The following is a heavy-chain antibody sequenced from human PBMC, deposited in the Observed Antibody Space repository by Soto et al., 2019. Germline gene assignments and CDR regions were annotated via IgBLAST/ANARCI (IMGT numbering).Heavy chain of an antibody. CDR2: IIPIFGTA. D-gene: IGHD2-21*01. V-gene: IGHV1-69*12. CDR1: GGTFSSYA. J-gene: IGHJ6*02. CDR3: ARDGNHGGEYYYYGMDV. Sequence: QVQLVQSGAEVKKPGSSVKVSCKASGGTFSSYAISWVRQAPGQGLEWMGGIIPIFGTANYAQKFQGRVTITADESTSTAYIELSSLRSEDTAVYYGARDGNHGGEYYYYGMDVWGQGTTDTVSS.